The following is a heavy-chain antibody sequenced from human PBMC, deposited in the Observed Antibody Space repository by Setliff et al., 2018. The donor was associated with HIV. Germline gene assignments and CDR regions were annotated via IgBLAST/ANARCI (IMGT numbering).Heavy chain of an antibody. CDR1: GYTFTNYF. CDR3: ARDFGGYCSSMSCPGLFDP. Sequence: ASVKVSCKASGYTFTNYFVHWVRQAPGQGLEWMGIINPSGGSTSYAQKFQGRVTMTRDTSTSTAYMELSSLRSEDTAVYYCARDFGGYCSSMSCPGLFDPWGQGTLVTVSS. D-gene: IGHD2-2*01. V-gene: IGHV1-46*01. J-gene: IGHJ5*02. CDR2: INPSGGST.